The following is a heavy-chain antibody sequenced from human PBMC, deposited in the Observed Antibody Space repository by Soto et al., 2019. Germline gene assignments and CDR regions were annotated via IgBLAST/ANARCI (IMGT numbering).Heavy chain of an antibody. D-gene: IGHD3-10*01. Sequence: GASVKVSCKASGDTFTSYDINWVRQATGQGLEWMGWMNPNSGNTGYAQKFQGRVTMTRNTSISTAYMELSSLRSEDTAVYYCARGGVFFFAAPTNPFDYWGQGTLVTVSS. V-gene: IGHV1-8*01. CDR2: MNPNSGNT. CDR3: ARGGVFFFAAPTNPFDY. CDR1: GDTFTSYD. J-gene: IGHJ4*02.